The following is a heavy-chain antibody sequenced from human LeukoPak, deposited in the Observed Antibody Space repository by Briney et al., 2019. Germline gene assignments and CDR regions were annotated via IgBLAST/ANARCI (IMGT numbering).Heavy chain of an antibody. CDR2: IYYGGGT. J-gene: IGHJ4*02. CDR3: ARHAGGIAAAGTRPFDY. D-gene: IGHD6-13*01. V-gene: IGHV4-39*01. CDR1: GASFSSSTYY. Sequence: LETLSLTCTVSGASFSSSTYYWGWIRQPPGKGLEWIGSIYYGGGTYYNPSLKSRVTMSVDTSKKQFSLKLSSVTAADTAVYYCARHAGGIAAAGTRPFDYWGQGTLVTVSS.